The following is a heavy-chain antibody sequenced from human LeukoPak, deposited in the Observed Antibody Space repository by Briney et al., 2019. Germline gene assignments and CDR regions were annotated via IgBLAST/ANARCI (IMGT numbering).Heavy chain of an antibody. CDR1: GFTFSTYN. Sequence: PGGSLRLSCAASGFTFSTYNMNWVRQAPGKGLEWVSYISISGTAIYYADSVKGRFTISRDNSKNTLYLQMNSLRAEDTAVYYCARDYPSGYYYDSNWGQGTLVTVFS. D-gene: IGHD3-22*01. V-gene: IGHV3-48*01. CDR2: ISISGTAI. J-gene: IGHJ4*02. CDR3: ARDYPSGYYYDSN.